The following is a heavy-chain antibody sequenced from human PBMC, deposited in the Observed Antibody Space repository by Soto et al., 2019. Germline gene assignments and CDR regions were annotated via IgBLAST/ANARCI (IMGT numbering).Heavy chain of an antibody. V-gene: IGHV4-59*08. CDR2: IYYTGPT. D-gene: IGHD3-3*01. CDR3: ARHAPGYDFWSGYRFQQ. J-gene: IGHJ1*01. CDR1: GASISSYY. Sequence: HLQESGPGLVKPSETLSLTCTVSGASISSYYWSWIRQPPGKGLEWLGNIYYTGPTNYNPSRRSRVTISVDTCKKQFSRKLTSVTAADTAVYYCARHAPGYDFWSGYRFQQWGQGTLVTVS.